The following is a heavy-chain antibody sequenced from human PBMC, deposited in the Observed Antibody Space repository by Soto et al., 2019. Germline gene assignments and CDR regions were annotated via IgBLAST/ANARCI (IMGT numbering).Heavy chain of an antibody. CDR2: ISSGGSFI. Sequence: GGSLGLSCEASGFRFSDYTMSWVRQAPGKGLQWVSSISSGGSFIHVAESLKGRLTVSRDNAKNSVFLELSSLRAEDTAVYYCARYSVGWYEYWGQGTLVTVSS. CDR1: GFRFSDYT. V-gene: IGHV3-21*06. D-gene: IGHD1-26*01. J-gene: IGHJ5*01. CDR3: ARYSVGWYEY.